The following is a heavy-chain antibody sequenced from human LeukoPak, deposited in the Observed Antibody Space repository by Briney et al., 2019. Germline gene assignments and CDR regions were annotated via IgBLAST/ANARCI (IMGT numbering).Heavy chain of an antibody. V-gene: IGHV1-2*02. D-gene: IGHD3-10*01. CDR3: ARVTAVGIRGLHY. Sequence: ASVKVSCKASGYIFTDYYMHWVRQAPGQGPEWMGWINPKSGGANYAQKFQGRVTMTWDMSTSTASMELSSLRSDDTAVFYCARVTAVGIRGLHYWGQGTLVTVSS. CDR1: GYIFTDYY. CDR2: INPKSGGA. J-gene: IGHJ4*02.